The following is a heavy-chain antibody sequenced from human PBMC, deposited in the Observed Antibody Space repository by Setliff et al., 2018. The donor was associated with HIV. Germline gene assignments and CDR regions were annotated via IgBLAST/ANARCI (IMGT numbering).Heavy chain of an antibody. J-gene: IGHJ4*02. CDR3: ARGACGGDSCYLMKYYFDH. CDR1: GGTFSSYG. CDR2: IIPIFGTA. V-gene: IGHV1-69*13. D-gene: IGHD2-15*01. Sequence: SVKVSCKASGGTFSSYGISWVRQAPGQGLEWMGGIIPIFGTANYAQKFQGRVTITADESTSTAYMDLSRLRSEDTAMYYCARGACGGDSCYLMKYYFDHWGQGTLVTVSS.